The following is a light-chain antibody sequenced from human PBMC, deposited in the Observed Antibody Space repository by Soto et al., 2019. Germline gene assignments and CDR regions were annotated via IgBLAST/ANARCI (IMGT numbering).Light chain of an antibody. CDR3: QHLCNYSPWT. CDR2: GAS. Sequence: DIQMTQSPSTLSASVGDRVMLTCRASQNINNRLAWYQQKPGKSPKLLVYGASNMASGVPSRFSGSGSGTDFTLSISGLQPDDFAAYYCQHLCNYSPWTFGPGTKVEF. J-gene: IGKJ1*01. V-gene: IGKV1-5*03. CDR1: QNINNR.